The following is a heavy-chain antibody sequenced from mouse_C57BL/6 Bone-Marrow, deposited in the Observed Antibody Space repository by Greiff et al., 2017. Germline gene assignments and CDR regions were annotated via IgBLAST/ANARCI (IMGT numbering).Heavy chain of an antibody. CDR1: GFTFSDYY. V-gene: IGHV5-16*01. D-gene: IGHD1-1*01. Sequence: EVKLVESEGGLVQPGSSMKLSCTASGFTFSDYYMAWVRQVPEKGLEWVANINYDGSSTYYLDSLKSRFIISRDNAKNILYLQMSSLKSEDTATYDCARGFITTVVATDYAMDYWGQGTSVTVSS. J-gene: IGHJ4*01. CDR2: INYDGSST. CDR3: ARGFITTVVATDYAMDY.